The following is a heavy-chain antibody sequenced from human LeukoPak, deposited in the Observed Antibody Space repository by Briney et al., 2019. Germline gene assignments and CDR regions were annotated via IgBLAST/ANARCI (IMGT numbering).Heavy chain of an antibody. CDR1: GGSISSGSYY. CDR2: IYTSGST. CDR3: ARDRWELLEYYFDY. D-gene: IGHD1-26*01. V-gene: IGHV4-61*02. J-gene: IGHJ4*02. Sequence: SETLSLTCTVSGGSISSGSYYWSWIRQPAGKGLEWIGRIYTSGSTNYNPSLKSRVTISVDTSKNQFSLKLSSLTAADTAVYYCARDRWELLEYYFDYWGQGTLVTVSS.